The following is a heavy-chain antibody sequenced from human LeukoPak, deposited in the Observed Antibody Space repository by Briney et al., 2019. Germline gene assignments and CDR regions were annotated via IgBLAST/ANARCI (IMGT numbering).Heavy chain of an antibody. Sequence: GGSLRLSCTASGFTFSSFSMNWVRQSPGKGLEWISSFSNHNAIFYADSVKGRFTISRDNARNSLYLQMFSLKVEDTAVYYCARSGLSRFGFWGQGTLVTVSS. J-gene: IGHJ4*02. V-gene: IGHV3-69-1*01. D-gene: IGHD2/OR15-2a*01. CDR1: GFTFSSFS. CDR3: ARSGLSRFGF. CDR2: FSNHNAI.